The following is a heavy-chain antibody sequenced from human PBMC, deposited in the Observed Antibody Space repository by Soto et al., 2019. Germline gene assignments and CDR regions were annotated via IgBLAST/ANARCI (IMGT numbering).Heavy chain of an antibody. D-gene: IGHD5-18*01. Sequence: SGPTLVNPTQTLTLTCTFSGFSLSTSGMCVSWIRQPPGKALEWLALIDWDDDKYYSTSLKTRLTISKDTSKNQVVLTMTNMDLVDTATYYCARICTAMATGLGMDVWGQGTTVTVSS. CDR3: ARICTAMATGLGMDV. V-gene: IGHV2-70*01. J-gene: IGHJ6*02. CDR2: IDWDDDK. CDR1: GFSLSTSGMC.